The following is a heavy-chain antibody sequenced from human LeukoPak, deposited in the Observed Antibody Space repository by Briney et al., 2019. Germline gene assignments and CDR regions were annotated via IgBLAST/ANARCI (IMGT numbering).Heavy chain of an antibody. CDR3: ARALGTYYFDY. D-gene: IGHD5-24*01. V-gene: IGHV1-46*01. J-gene: IGHJ4*02. Sequence: ASVKVSCKASGYTFTSYYMHWVRQAPGQGLEWMGIINPSGGSTSYAQKFQGRVTMTRDMSTSTVYMELSSLRSEDTAVYYCARALGTYYFDYWGQGTLVTVSS. CDR1: GYTFTSYY. CDR2: INPSGGST.